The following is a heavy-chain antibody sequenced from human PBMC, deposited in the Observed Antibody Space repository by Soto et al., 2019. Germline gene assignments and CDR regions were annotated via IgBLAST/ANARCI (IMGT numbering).Heavy chain of an antibody. CDR3: AKGDDSSGHYAN. CDR1: GFTFSSSA. Sequence: GGSLRLSCAASGFTFSSSAMSWVRQAPGKGLEWFSDISGSGGSTYYADSVKGRFTISRDNSKNTLYLQMNSLRADDTAVYYCAKGDDSSGHYANWGQGT. D-gene: IGHD3-22*01. CDR2: ISGSGGST. V-gene: IGHV3-23*01. J-gene: IGHJ4*02.